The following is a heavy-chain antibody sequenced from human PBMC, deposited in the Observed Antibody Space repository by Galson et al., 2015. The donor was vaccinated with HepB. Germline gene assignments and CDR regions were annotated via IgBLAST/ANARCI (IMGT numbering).Heavy chain of an antibody. CDR2: IIPKFGIV. J-gene: IGHJ5*02. CDR3: AKEVSNYYDTSGYYNGGFAP. Sequence: SVKVSCKASGGTFTSYAFSWVRQAPGQGLRWMGRIIPKFGIVNYEQILQGRVTITADIPTSTVYMELSSLRSDDTAVYYCAKEVSNYYDTSGYYNGGFAPWGQGTLVTVSS. D-gene: IGHD3-22*01. V-gene: IGHV1-69*04. CDR1: GGTFTSYA.